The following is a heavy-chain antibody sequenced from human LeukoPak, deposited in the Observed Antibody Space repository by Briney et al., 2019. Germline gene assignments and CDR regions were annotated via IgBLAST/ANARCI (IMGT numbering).Heavy chain of an antibody. CDR3: ARDYYDSSGYPQPVDY. J-gene: IGHJ4*02. D-gene: IGHD3-22*01. CDR1: GYTFTSYY. CDR2: INPSGGST. Sequence: ASVKVSCKASGYTFTSYYMHWVRQAPGQGLEWMGIINPSGGSTSYARKFQGRVTMTRDTSTSTVYMELSSLRSEDTAVYYCARDYYDSSGYPQPVDYWGQGALVTVSS. V-gene: IGHV1-46*01.